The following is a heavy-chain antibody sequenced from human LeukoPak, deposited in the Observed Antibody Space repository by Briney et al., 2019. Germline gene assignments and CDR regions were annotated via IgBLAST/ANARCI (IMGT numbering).Heavy chain of an antibody. Sequence: SETLSLTCSVSGGSISSYYWTWIRQPAGKGLEWIGRIYTTGSTDYNPSLKSRVTMSADPSKNQFSLKLSSVTAADTAVYYCARESQVLYYFDSWGQGTLVTVSS. CDR2: IYTTGST. J-gene: IGHJ4*02. CDR3: ARESQVLYYFDS. CDR1: GGSISSYY. V-gene: IGHV4-4*07.